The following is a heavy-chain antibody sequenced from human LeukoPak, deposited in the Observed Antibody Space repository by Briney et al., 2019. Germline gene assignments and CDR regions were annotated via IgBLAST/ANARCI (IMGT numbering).Heavy chain of an antibody. CDR1: GGSIRRYY. D-gene: IGHD1-26*01. J-gene: IGHJ4*02. CDR3: ARGSGVGAWRD. V-gene: IGHV4-4*07. CDR2: IYTSGST. Sequence: SEPLSLTCTVSGGSIRRYYWSWIRQPAGKGLEWIGRIYTSGSTNYNPSLKSRVTMSVDTSKNQFSLKLSSVTAADTAVYYCARGSGVGAWRDWGQGTLVTVSS.